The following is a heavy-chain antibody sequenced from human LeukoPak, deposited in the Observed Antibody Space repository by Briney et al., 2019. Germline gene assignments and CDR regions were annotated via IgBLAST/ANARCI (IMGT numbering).Heavy chain of an antibody. J-gene: IGHJ3*02. CDR2: ISYRGNT. D-gene: IGHD3-22*01. V-gene: IGHV4-59*12. Sequence: SETLSLTCTVSGGALSSYHWSWIRQSPGRGLEWLGHISYRGNTVYNPALKSRVTISVDMFYNQFSLKLSSVTAADTAVYYCAGTYYFDSSGHYFGGNGFDIWGQGTMVTVSS. CDR1: GGALSSYH. CDR3: AGTYYFDSSGHYFGGNGFDI.